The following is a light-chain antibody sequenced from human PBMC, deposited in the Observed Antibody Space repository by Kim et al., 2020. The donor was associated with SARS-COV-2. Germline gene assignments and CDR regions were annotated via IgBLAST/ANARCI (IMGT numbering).Light chain of an antibody. Sequence: GQSITISCTGTSSDVGGYNYVSWYQQHPGKAPKVMIYDVTKRPSGVSNRFSGSKSGNTASLTISGLQAEDDADYYCSSYTTSNTVVFGGGTKLTVL. J-gene: IGLJ2*01. CDR3: SSYTTSNTVV. CDR2: DVT. CDR1: SSDVGGYNY. V-gene: IGLV2-14*03.